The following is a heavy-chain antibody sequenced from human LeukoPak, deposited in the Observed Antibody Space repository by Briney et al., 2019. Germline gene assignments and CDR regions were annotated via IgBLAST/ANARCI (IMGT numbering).Heavy chain of an antibody. CDR1: GDSISSGSFY. CDR2: IYYSGNT. V-gene: IGHV4-31*03. CDR3: ARDGKWFDP. J-gene: IGHJ5*02. Sequence: SETLSLTCTVSGDSISSGSFYWSWIRQHPGKGLEWIGYIYYSGNTYYNPSLKSRVTILVDTSKNQFSLKLSSVTAADTAVYYCARDGKWFDPWGQGTLVTVSS.